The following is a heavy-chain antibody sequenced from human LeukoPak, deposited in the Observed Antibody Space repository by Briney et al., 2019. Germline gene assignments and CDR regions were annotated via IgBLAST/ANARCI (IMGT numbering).Heavy chain of an antibody. J-gene: IGHJ5*02. CDR3: AKYDDILTGYFTIDNWFDP. CDR1: GFTFSSYA. CDR2: ISGSGGST. D-gene: IGHD3-9*01. V-gene: IGHV3-23*01. Sequence: TGGSLRLSCAASGFTFSSYAMSWVRQAPGKGLEWVSAISGSGGSTYYADSVKGRFTISRDNSKNTLYLQMNSLRAEDTAVYYCAKYDDILTGYFTIDNWFDPWGQGTLVAVSS.